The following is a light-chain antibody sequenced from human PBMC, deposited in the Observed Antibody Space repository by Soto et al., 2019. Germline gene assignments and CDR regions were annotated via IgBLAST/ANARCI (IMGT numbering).Light chain of an antibody. CDR1: QSVSNKY. CDR3: QQCGSSPRQT. CDR2: GAS. J-gene: IGKJ2*01. Sequence: EIVLTQSPGTLSLSPGGRATFSCRASQSVSNKYLAWYQHKPGQAPRLLIYGASRRAAGVPDRFSGSGSGTDFTLTINRLEPEDVAVYYRQQCGSSPRQTFGQGTRLEIK. V-gene: IGKV3-20*01.